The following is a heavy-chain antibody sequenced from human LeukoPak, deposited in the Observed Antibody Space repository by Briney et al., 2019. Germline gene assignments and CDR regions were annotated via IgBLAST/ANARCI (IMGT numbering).Heavy chain of an antibody. CDR2: IYHSGDT. CDR1: GGSISSGGHY. CDR3: AKGRGSDN. J-gene: IGHJ4*02. V-gene: IGHV4-31*03. Sequence: SETLSLTCTVSGGSISSGGHYWSWIRQYPGKGLEWIGYIYHSGDTYYNPSLETRVTISLDTSKNQFSLKVTSVTAADTAVYYCAKGRGSDNWGQGTLDTVSS. D-gene: IGHD5-12*01.